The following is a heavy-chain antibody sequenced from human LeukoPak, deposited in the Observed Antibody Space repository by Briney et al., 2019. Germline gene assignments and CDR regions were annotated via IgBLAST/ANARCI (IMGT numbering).Heavy chain of an antibody. J-gene: IGHJ6*03. CDR2: IYYSGST. D-gene: IGHD3-22*01. V-gene: IGHV4-39*01. CDR1: GGSISGYY. CDR3: ARGTSYYDSSGYYAHYYYYMDV. Sequence: SETLSLTCTVSGGSISGYYWSWIRQPPGKGLEWIGSIYYSGSTYYNPSLKSRVTISVDTSKNQFSLKLSSVTAADTAVYYCARGTSYYDSSGYYAHYYYYMDVWGKGTTVTISS.